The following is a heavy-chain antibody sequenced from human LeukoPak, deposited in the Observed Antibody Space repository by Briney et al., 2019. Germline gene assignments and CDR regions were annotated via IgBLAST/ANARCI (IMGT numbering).Heavy chain of an antibody. CDR1: GGSIRSYY. V-gene: IGHV4-59*01. CDR2: IYFSGST. J-gene: IGHJ4*02. Sequence: SETLSLTCTVSGGSIRSYYWSWIRQPPGKGLEWIGYIYFSGSTSYNPSLKSRVTISVDRSKNQFSLKLSSVAAADTAVYYCARSYDTNFDYWGQGTLATVSS. CDR3: ARSYDTNFDY. D-gene: IGHD3-3*01.